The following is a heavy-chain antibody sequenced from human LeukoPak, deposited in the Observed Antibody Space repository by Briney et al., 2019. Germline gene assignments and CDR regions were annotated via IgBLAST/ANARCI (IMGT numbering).Heavy chain of an antibody. V-gene: IGHV3-30*02. CDR1: GFTFSSYG. J-gene: IGHJ4*02. CDR3: AKDSGYSYGF. D-gene: IGHD5-18*01. CDR2: IRYDGSNK. Sequence: GGSLRLSCAASGFTFSSYGMHWVRQAPGKGLEWVAFIRYDGSNKYYADSVKGQFAISRDNSKNTLYLQMNSLRAEDTAVYYCAKDSGYSYGFWGQGTLVTVSS.